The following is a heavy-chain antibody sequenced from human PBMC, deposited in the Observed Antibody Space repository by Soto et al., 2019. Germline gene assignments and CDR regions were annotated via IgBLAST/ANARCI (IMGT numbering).Heavy chain of an antibody. D-gene: IGHD6-6*01. Sequence: AASVKVSCKASGGTFSSYAISWVRQAPGQGLEWMGGIIPIFGTANYAQKFQGRVTSTADESTSTAYMELSSLRSEDTAVYYCARAYSSSNYYYYGMDVWGQGTTGTVSS. J-gene: IGHJ6*02. V-gene: IGHV1-69*13. CDR2: IIPIFGTA. CDR1: GGTFSSYA. CDR3: ARAYSSSNYYYYGMDV.